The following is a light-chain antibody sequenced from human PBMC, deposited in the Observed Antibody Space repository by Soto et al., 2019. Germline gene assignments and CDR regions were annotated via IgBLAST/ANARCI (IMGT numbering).Light chain of an antibody. CDR1: QNDGSW. V-gene: IGKV1-5*03. J-gene: IGKJ1*01. CDR2: KVS. CDR3: LQFNTFPWT. Sequence: DIQMTQSPSTQSASVGDRVNMTCRASQNDGSWVAWYQQQPGKGPKFLINKVSNLESGVPSRISGSGSGTEFTLTISSLQPDDFATYYCLQFNTFPWTFGQGTKVEIK.